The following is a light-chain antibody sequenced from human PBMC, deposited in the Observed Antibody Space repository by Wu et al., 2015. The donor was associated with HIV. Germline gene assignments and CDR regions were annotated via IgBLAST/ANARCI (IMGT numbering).Light chain of an antibody. J-gene: IGKJ1*01. CDR2: QSS. Sequence: DIQPTQSPSTLSASVGDKVTITCRARDNVSGLLAWYQQRPGQAPKLLIFQSSTLENGIPSRFSGSGSERQFTLTIDGLQSDDFATYYCQQYNMYPWTFGQGPRLTSN. CDR1: DNVSGL. CDR3: QQYNMYPWT. V-gene: IGKV1-5*03.